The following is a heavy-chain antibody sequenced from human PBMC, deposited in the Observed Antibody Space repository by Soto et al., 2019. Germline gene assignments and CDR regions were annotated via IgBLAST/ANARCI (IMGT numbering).Heavy chain of an antibody. CDR2: IIPIFGTA. J-gene: IGHJ4*02. CDR1: GGTFSSYS. D-gene: IGHD1-26*01. V-gene: IGHV1-69*01. CDR3: ARDGGRHAGGIDY. Sequence: QVQLVQSGAEVKKPGSSVKVSCKASGGTFSSYSINWVRQAPGQGLEWMGEIIPIFGTANYAQKFQGRVKSTADDSTSTAYMELSSQRSEDTAVYYCARDGGRHAGGIDYWGQGTLVTVSS.